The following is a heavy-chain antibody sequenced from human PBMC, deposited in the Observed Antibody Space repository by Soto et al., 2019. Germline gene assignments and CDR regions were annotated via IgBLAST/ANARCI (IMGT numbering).Heavy chain of an antibody. CDR3: ARTKGLRRHGAMDI. Sequence: QVQLHQWGAGLLKPSETLSLTCTIYNGSFSGYYWGWLRQPPGKGLEWIGHINHSGSTTYNPSLKSRVTIAVDTSENHFSLRLSPMTAADSAVYYCARTKGLRRHGAMDIWGQGTMVTITS. D-gene: IGHD1-26*01. J-gene: IGHJ3*02. CDR1: NGSFSGYY. V-gene: IGHV4-34*01. CDR2: INHSGST.